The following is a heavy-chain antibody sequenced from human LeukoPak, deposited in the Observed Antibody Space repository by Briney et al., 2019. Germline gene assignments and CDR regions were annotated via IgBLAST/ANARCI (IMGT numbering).Heavy chain of an antibody. Sequence: ASVKVSCKASGYTFTGYYMHWVRQAPGQGLEWVGWINPNSGGTNYAQKFQGRVTMTRDTSISTAYMELSRLRSDDTAVYYCAREPIGAAAETDAFDIWGQGTMVTVSS. D-gene: IGHD6-13*01. CDR3: AREPIGAAAETDAFDI. V-gene: IGHV1-2*02. CDR1: GYTFTGYY. J-gene: IGHJ3*02. CDR2: INPNSGGT.